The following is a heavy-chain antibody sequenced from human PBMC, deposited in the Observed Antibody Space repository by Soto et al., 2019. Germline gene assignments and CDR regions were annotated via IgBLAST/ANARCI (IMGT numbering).Heavy chain of an antibody. CDR1: VGTFNNYA. Sequence: QVQLVQSGAEVNRPGSSVKVSCKASVGTFNNYALSWVRQAPGQGLEWMGGIIPIFNSANYAQKFQGSVTISADDSTSTDSMDLRSRRPDDTAVSYCAREVTVASYSLDFWGQGTLVTVSS. CDR3: AREVTVASYSLDF. V-gene: IGHV1-69*01. CDR2: IIPIFNSA. D-gene: IGHD5-12*01. J-gene: IGHJ4*02.